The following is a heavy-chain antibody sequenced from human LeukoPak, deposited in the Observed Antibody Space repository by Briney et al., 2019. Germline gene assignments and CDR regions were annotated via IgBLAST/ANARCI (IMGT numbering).Heavy chain of an antibody. V-gene: IGHV3-74*01. J-gene: IGHJ4*02. D-gene: IGHD3-10*02. CDR1: GFTFSTYW. CDR3: ARDPSLFSGYFDY. Sequence: PGGSLRLSCAASGFTFSTYWMHWVRQAPGKGLVWVSLINTDGSSPSYADSVKGRFTISRDNAKNTLYLQMNSLRAEDTAVYYCARDPSLFSGYFDYWGQGALVSVSS. CDR2: INTDGSSP.